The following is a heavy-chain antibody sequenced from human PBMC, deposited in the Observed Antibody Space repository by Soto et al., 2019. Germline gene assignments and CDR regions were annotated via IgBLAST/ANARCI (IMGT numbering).Heavy chain of an antibody. CDR2: ISGGGGTT. J-gene: IGHJ4*02. D-gene: IGHD6-19*01. CDR1: GFTFSSNA. V-gene: IGHV3-23*01. Sequence: PGGSLRLSCAASGFTFSSNAMSWVRQAPGKGLEWVSLISGGGGTTYYADSVKGRFSISRDTSTDTLFLQMHSLRAEDTAVYYCARKAGYSSDTFDYWGQGNLVTVSS. CDR3: ARKAGYSSDTFDY.